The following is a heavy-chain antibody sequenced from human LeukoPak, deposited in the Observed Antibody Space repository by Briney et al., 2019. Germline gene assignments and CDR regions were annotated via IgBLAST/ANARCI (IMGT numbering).Heavy chain of an antibody. V-gene: IGHV3-33*01. Sequence: PGRSLRLSCAASGFTFSSYGMHWVRQAPGKGLEWVAVIWYDGSNKYYTDSVKGRFTISRDNSKNTLYLQMNSLRAEDTAVYYCARSYYGSGSYYNRVRYWGQGTLVTVSS. CDR2: IWYDGSNK. D-gene: IGHD3-10*01. CDR1: GFTFSSYG. CDR3: ARSYYGSGSYYNRVRY. J-gene: IGHJ4*02.